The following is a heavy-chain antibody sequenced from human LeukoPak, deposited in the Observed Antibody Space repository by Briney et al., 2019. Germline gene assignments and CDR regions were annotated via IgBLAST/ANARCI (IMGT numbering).Heavy chain of an antibody. Sequence: ASVKVSCKASGYTFTSYGISWVRQAPGQGLEWMGWISAYNGNTNYAQKLQGRVTMTTDTSTSTAYMELRSLRSDDTAVYYCVSSYDSGGYYGVWGQGTLVTVSS. D-gene: IGHD3-22*01. V-gene: IGHV1-18*01. CDR2: ISAYNGNT. CDR1: GYTFTSYG. CDR3: VSSYDSGGYYGV. J-gene: IGHJ4*02.